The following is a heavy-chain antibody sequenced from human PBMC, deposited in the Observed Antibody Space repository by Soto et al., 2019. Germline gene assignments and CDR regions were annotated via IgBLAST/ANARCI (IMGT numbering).Heavy chain of an antibody. CDR1: GFSLSTSRMS. D-gene: IGHD3-22*01. V-gene: IGHV2-70*13. CDR2: IDWDDDI. Sequence: GPTLVNPTQTLTLTCTFSGFSLSTSRMSVSWVRQPPGKALEWLALIDWDDDIYYATSLKTRLTISKDTSENQVVLTMTNVDPVDTATYYCARSTYYYDFSGYYLYYFDHWGQGTLVTVSS. J-gene: IGHJ4*02. CDR3: ARSTYYYDFSGYYLYYFDH.